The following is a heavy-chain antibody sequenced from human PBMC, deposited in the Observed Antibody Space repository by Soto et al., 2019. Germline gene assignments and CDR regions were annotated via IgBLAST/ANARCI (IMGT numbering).Heavy chain of an antibody. V-gene: IGHV4-30-4*01. D-gene: IGHD2-21*02. CDR2: IHYSGSV. CDR1: GGSISVEHYH. Sequence: SETLSLTCTVSGGSISVEHYHWTWIRQPPGKGLELIGYIHYSGSVYYNPSLQSRLSMSVDTSKILFSLKLAFVTAADTAVYFCVREDDGGDRDYYGLDVWGQGTTVTVSS. CDR3: VREDDGGDRDYYGLDV. J-gene: IGHJ6*02.